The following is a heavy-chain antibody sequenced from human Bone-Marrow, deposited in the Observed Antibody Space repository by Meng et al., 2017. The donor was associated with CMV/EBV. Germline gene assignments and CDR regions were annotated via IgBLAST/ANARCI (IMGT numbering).Heavy chain of an antibody. V-gene: IGHV1-2*02. J-gene: IGHJ4*02. Sequence: ASVKVSCKASGYSFAAYYMHWVRQAPGQRFEWLGWMTPNSGGPQYAQKFQGRVTMTRDTSTSTDYMELSSLTSDDTAVYYCARDFGRSADYWGQGTRVTVYS. CDR1: GYSFAAYY. D-gene: IGHD3-10*01. CDR3: ARDFGRSADY. CDR2: MTPNSGGP.